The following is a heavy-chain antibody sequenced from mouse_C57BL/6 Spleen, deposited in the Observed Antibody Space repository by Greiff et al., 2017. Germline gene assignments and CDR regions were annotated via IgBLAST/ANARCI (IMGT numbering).Heavy chain of an antibody. J-gene: IGHJ2*01. D-gene: IGHD1-1*01. V-gene: IGHV1-4*01. CDR3: AGGYYYDSSYPYYFDY. Sequence: VQLQQSGAELARPGASVKMSCKASGYTFTSYTMHWVKQRPGQGLEWIGYINPSSGYTKYNQKFTDKATLTADKSSSTAYMQLSSLTSEDSAVYYSAGGYYYDSSYPYYFDYWGQGTTLTVSS. CDR1: GYTFTSYT. CDR2: INPSSGYT.